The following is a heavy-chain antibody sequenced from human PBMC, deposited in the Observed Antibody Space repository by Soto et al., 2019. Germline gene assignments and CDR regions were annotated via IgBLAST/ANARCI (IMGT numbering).Heavy chain of an antibody. CDR1: GFTFNTYG. J-gene: IGHJ4*02. D-gene: IGHD2-21*02. V-gene: IGHV3-23*01. CDR2: VSGSGGGT. Sequence: EVQLLESGGGLVQPGGSLTLSCAASGFTFNTYGMTWVRQAPGKGLEWVSTVSGSGGGTYYADSVKGRFTISRVNSKNTMYLQMSNLRAEDTAVYFCARIGPYCGGDCYPELDFWGLGTPVTVSS. CDR3: ARIGPYCGGDCYPELDF.